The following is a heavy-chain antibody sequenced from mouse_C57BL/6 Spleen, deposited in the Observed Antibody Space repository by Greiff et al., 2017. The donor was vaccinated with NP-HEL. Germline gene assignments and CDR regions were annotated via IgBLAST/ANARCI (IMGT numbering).Heavy chain of an antibody. D-gene: IGHD1-1*01. CDR2: IDPNSGGT. J-gene: IGHJ4*01. V-gene: IGHV1-72*01. CDR3: ATNYYGSSYVGYYAMDY. Sequence: QVQLQQPEAELVKPGASVKLSCKASGYTFTSYWMHWVKQRPGRGLEWIGRIDPNSGGTKYNEKFKSKATLTVDKPSSTAYMQLSSLTSEDSAVYYCATNYYGSSYVGYYAMDYWGQGTSVTVSS. CDR1: GYTFTSYW.